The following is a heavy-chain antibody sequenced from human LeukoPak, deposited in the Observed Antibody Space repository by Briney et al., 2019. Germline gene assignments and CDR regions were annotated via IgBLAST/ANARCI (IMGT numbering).Heavy chain of an antibody. CDR1: GGSISGYY. CDR3: ARVSVAGPRGYFDY. D-gene: IGHD6-19*01. V-gene: IGHV4-4*07. J-gene: IGHJ4*02. CDR2: IYTSGST. Sequence: SETLSLTCTVPGGSISGYYWTWIRQPAGKGLEWIGRIYTSGSTNYNPSLKSRVTMSVDTSKNQFSLKLSSVTAADTAVYYCARVSVAGPRGYFDYWGQGTLVTVSS.